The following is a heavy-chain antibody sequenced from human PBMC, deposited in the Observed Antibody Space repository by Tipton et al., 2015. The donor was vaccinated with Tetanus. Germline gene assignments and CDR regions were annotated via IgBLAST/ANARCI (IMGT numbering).Heavy chain of an antibody. CDR1: RFAFNNYW. D-gene: IGHD6-13*01. CDR2: INEDGRKK. Sequence: SLRLSCAASRFAFNNYWMAWVRQAPGKGLEWLADINEDGRKKNYLDSVKGRFIISRDNAKNSLYLQMSSLRGEDTAVYYCARGTISAPGIDYWGQGTLVTVSS. J-gene: IGHJ4*02. V-gene: IGHV3-7*05. CDR3: ARGTISAPGIDY.